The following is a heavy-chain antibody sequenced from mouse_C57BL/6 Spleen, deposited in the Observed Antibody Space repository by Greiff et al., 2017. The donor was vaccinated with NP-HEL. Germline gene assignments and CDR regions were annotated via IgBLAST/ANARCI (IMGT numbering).Heavy chain of an antibody. Sequence: QVQLQQSGAELVRPGASVTLSCKASGYTFTDYEMHWVKQTPVHGLEWIGAIDPETGGTAYNQKFKGKAILTADKSSSTAYMELRSLTSEDSAVYYCTSFYDGYYSYYFDYWGQGTTLTVSS. J-gene: IGHJ2*01. D-gene: IGHD2-3*01. CDR2: IDPETGGT. CDR3: TSFYDGYYSYYFDY. V-gene: IGHV1-15*01. CDR1: GYTFTDYE.